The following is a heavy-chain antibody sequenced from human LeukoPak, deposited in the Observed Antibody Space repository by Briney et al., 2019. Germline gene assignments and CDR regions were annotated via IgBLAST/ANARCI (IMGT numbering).Heavy chain of an antibody. V-gene: IGHV4-61*05. CDR3: ARGGDGYNYEY. Sequence: SETLSLTCTVSGGSMSSSSYYWGWIRQPPGKGLEWIGYIYYSGNTNYNPSLKSRVTISVDTSKNQFSLRLSSVTAADTAVYYCARGGDGYNYEYWGQGTLVTVSS. CDR2: IYYSGNT. D-gene: IGHD5-24*01. J-gene: IGHJ4*02. CDR1: GGSMSSSSYY.